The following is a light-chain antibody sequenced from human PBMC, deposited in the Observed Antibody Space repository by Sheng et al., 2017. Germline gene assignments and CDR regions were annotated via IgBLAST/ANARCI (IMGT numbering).Light chain of an antibody. Sequence: EIVLTQSPGTLSLSPGERVTLSCRASQSISSSFFAWYQQKPGQAPRVLIYGTSNRATGIPDRFSGRGSGTDFTLTITRLESEDFAVYYCQQYGTSPWTFGQGTKVEI. CDR2: GTS. CDR3: QQYGTSPWT. CDR1: QSISSSF. J-gene: IGKJ1*01. V-gene: IGKV3-20*01.